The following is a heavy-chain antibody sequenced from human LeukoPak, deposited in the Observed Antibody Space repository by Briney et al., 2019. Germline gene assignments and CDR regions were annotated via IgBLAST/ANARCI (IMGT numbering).Heavy chain of an antibody. CDR2: ISYDGSNK. D-gene: IGHD3-22*01. J-gene: IGHJ4*02. CDR1: GFTFCSYG. Sequence: GGSLRLSCAASGFTFCSYGMHWVRQAPGKGLEWVAVISYDGSNKYYADSVKGRFTISRDNSKNTLYLQMNSLRAEDTAVYYCAKARHYYDSSGYYLAYWGQGTLVTVSS. V-gene: IGHV3-30*18. CDR3: AKARHYYDSSGYYLAY.